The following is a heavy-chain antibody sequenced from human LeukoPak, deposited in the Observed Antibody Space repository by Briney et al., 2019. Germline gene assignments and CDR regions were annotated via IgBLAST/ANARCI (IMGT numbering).Heavy chain of an antibody. CDR2: ISSIIRYI. Sequence: AGGSLRLSCAASGFTFTTYAMNWVRQAPGRGLEWVSSISSIIRYIYYADSLKGRFTVSRDHAQNSVYLQMDSLRVEDTAVYYCARGFSGDSNFDYWGQGTLVTVSS. J-gene: IGHJ4*02. CDR1: GFTFTTYA. V-gene: IGHV3-21*01. D-gene: IGHD4-17*01. CDR3: ARGFSGDSNFDY.